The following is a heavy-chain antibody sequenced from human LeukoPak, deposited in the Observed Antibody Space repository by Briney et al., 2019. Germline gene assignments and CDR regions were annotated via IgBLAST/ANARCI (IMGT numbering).Heavy chain of an antibody. Sequence: GGSLRPSSAASGVTFSNAWMSSGRQAPGKGLEWVGRIKSQTDGGTTDYAAPVKGRFTISRDDSKNTLYLQMDSMKIEDTAVYYCTTGITMIVVVSDYWGQGTLVTVSS. CDR2: IKSQTDGGTT. CDR3: TTGITMIVVVSDY. V-gene: IGHV3-15*01. CDR1: GVTFSNAW. D-gene: IGHD3-22*01. J-gene: IGHJ4*02.